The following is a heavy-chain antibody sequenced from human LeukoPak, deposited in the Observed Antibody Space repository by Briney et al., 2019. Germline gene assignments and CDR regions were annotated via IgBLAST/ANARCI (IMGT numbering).Heavy chain of an antibody. V-gene: IGHV3-23*01. D-gene: IGHD3-3*01. CDR2: IGGGGDKV. Sequence: GGSLRLSCAASGFTFKSYAMTWVRQAPGKGLEWVSAIGGGGDKVFYADSVKGRFTISRDNSKQTLYLQMNSLGAADTAVYYCAKVSSGEHSFWSDFSQDKWFDPWGLGTLVTVAS. J-gene: IGHJ5*01. CDR1: GFTFKSYA. CDR3: AKVSSGEHSFWSDFSQDKWFDP.